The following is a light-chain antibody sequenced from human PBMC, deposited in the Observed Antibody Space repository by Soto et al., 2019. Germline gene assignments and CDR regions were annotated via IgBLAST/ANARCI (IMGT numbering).Light chain of an antibody. J-gene: IGKJ4*01. CDR2: GAS. V-gene: IGKV1-9*01. Sequence: DIPLTQSPSFLSASVGDRVTVTCRSSQDISSYLAWYQQKPGKAPKVLIYGASTLQSGVPPRFGGSGSGTAFTLTISSLQPEDFANYFCQQVHDYPITFGGVTKVEIK. CDR1: QDISSY. CDR3: QQVHDYPIT.